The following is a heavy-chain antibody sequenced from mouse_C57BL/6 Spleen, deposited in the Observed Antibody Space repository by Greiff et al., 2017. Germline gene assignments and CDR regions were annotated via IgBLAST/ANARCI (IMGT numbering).Heavy chain of an antibody. CDR3: ARGSFYAMDY. CDR1: GYAFSSSW. V-gene: IGHV1-82*01. Sequence: QVQLQQSGPELVKPGASVKISCKASGYAFSSSWMNWVKQRPGKGLEWIGRVYPGDGDTNYNGKFTGKATLTADKSSSTAYMQLSSLTSEDSAVYFCARGSFYAMDYWGQGTSVTVSS. J-gene: IGHJ4*01. CDR2: VYPGDGDT.